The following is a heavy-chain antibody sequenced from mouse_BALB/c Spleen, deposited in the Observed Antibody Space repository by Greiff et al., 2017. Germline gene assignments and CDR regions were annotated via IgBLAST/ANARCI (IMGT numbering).Heavy chain of an antibody. CDR3: ARHRKYGNSGDYYSMDY. Sequence: EVQLQESGGGLVQPGGSLKLSCAASGFSFSSYTMSWVRQTPEKRLEWVAYISNGGGSTYYPATVKGRFTISRDNAKNTQYLQMRSLKSENTAIYYCARHRKYGNSGDYYSMDYWGQGTSVTVSS. D-gene: IGHD2-10*02. CDR2: ISNGGGST. J-gene: IGHJ4*01. V-gene: IGHV5-12-2*01. CDR1: GFSFSSYT.